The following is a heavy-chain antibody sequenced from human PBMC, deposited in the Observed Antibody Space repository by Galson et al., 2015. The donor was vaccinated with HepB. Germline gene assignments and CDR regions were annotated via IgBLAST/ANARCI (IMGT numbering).Heavy chain of an antibody. CDR1: GYTFTSYA. J-gene: IGHJ4*02. V-gene: IGHV1-3*01. D-gene: IGHD1-1*01. CDR3: ARGVYNSYHFDY. CDR2: INAGNGNT. Sequence: SVKVSCKASGYTFTSYAMHWVRQAPGQRLEWMGWINAGNGNTKYSQKFQGRVTITRDTSASTAYMELNSLRSEDTAVYYCARGVYNSYHFDYWGQGTLVTVSS.